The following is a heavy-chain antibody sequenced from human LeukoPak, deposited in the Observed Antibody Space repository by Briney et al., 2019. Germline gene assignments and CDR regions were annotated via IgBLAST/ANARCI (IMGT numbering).Heavy chain of an antibody. V-gene: IGHV1-69*05. Sequence: KVSCKSSGGTFSSYAISWVRQAPGPGLEWMGGIIPIFGTANNAQKFQARVTITTDESTSTANTEMSRLRSEDTAVYYCARSAPLRFTTTYYYDSSGYYVDYWGQGTLVTVSS. CDR3: ARSAPLRFTTTYYYDSSGYYVDY. CDR2: IIPIFGTA. D-gene: IGHD3-22*01. CDR1: GGTFSSYA. J-gene: IGHJ4*02.